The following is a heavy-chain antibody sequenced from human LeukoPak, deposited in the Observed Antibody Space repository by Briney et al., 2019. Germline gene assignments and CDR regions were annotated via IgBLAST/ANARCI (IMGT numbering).Heavy chain of an antibody. Sequence: GGSLRLSCAASGFTFSSNAMCWVRQAPGKGLEWVSLISGTGGTTYYADSVKGRLTISRDNSKNTLYLQMNSLRVEDTAVYYCAKSVYVVGMVDVWGQGTTVTVSS. CDR2: ISGTGGTT. D-gene: IGHD3-22*01. CDR1: GFTFSSNA. V-gene: IGHV3-23*01. CDR3: AKSVYVVGMVDV. J-gene: IGHJ6*02.